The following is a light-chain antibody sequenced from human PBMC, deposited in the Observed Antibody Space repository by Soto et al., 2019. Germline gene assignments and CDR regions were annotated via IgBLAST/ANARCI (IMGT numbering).Light chain of an antibody. CDR2: AAS. J-gene: IGKJ4*02. CDR3: LQSYSSPLT. V-gene: IGKV1-39*01. Sequence: DIQMTQSPSSVPAAVVDRVTITCRASQSISSYLNWYQQKPGQAPKLLIYAASSMQSGVPSRFSGSGYGTDVTLTISSLQPEDFAAYSCLQSYSSPLTVGGGTKVDIK. CDR1: QSISSY.